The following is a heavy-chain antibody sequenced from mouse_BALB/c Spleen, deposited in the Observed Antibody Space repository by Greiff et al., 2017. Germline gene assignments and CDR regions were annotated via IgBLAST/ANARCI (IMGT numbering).Heavy chain of an antibody. V-gene: IGHV7-3*02. J-gene: IGHJ4*01. D-gene: IGHD1-1*01. CDR3: ARDRGYGSSYYAMDY. CDR1: GFTFTDYY. Sequence: EVKLLESGGGLVQPGGSLRLSCATSGFTFTDYYMSWVRQPPGKALEWLGFIRNKANGYTTEYSASVKGRFTISRDNSQSILYLQMNTLRAEDSATYNCARDRGYGSSYYAMDYWGQGTSVTVSS. CDR2: IRNKANGYTT.